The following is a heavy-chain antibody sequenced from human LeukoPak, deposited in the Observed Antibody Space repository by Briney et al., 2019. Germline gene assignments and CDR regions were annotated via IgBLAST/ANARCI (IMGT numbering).Heavy chain of an antibody. CDR1: GFTFDDYA. CDR2: ISGDGGRT. V-gene: IGHV3-43*02. J-gene: IGHJ3*02. Sequence: PGGSLRLSCAASGFTFDDYAMHWVRQAPGKGLEWVSLISGDGGRTYYADSVKGRFTISRDNSKNSLFLQMNSLRTGDTALYYCAKRLSGNNYPDAFDIWGQGTMVTVSS. D-gene: IGHD1-26*01. CDR3: AKRLSGNNYPDAFDI.